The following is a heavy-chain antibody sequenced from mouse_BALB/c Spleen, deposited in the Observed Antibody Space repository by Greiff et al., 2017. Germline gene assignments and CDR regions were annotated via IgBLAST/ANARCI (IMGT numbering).Heavy chain of an antibody. Sequence: EVQGVESGGGLVQPGGSRKLSCAASGFTFSSFGMHWVRQAPEKGLEWVAYISSGSSTIYYADTVKGRFTISRDNPKNTLFLQMTSLRSEDTAMYYCARSNWSCDYWGQGTTLTVSS. CDR3: ARSNWSCDY. V-gene: IGHV5-17*02. J-gene: IGHJ2*01. D-gene: IGHD4-1*01. CDR1: GFTFSSFG. CDR2: ISSGSSTI.